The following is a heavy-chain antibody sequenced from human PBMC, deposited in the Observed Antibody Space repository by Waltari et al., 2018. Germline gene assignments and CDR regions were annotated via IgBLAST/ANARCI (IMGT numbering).Heavy chain of an antibody. J-gene: IGHJ4*02. Sequence: EVQLVESGGGLVQPGGSLRLSGEVSEFTFSTYWMTWVRQASGRGLEWVANINYDGSEKNYVDSVKGRFSISRDNARNSLYLQMNSLRAEDTAVYYCATYRWLGYWGQGTLVTVSS. CDR3: ATYRWLGY. V-gene: IGHV3-7*03. CDR2: INYDGSEK. D-gene: IGHD3-10*01. CDR1: EFTFSTYW.